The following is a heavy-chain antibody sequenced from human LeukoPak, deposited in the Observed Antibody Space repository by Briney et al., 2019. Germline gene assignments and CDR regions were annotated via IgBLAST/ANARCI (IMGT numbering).Heavy chain of an antibody. CDR3: ARDWIDRGTFDP. CDR1: GFTFSSYY. Sequence: GGSLTLSCAASGFTFSSYYMHWVRQAPGKGLVWVSRIKSDGSVTGYADSVKGRFTISRDNAKNTVYLQMNSLRAEDTAVYYCARDWIDRGTFDPWGQGTLVTVPS. J-gene: IGHJ5*02. CDR2: IKSDGSVT. V-gene: IGHV3-74*01. D-gene: IGHD2-2*03.